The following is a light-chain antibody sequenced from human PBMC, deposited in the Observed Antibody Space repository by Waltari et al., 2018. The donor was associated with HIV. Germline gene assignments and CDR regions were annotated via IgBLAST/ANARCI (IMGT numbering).Light chain of an antibody. Sequence: QSVLTQPPSASGTPGQRVTISCSGSSSNIGRNPVNWYQQLPGTAPKLLIYSNNPRPSGVPDRFACSKSGTSASLAISGLQSEDEADYYCAAWDDSLNGSYWVFGGGTKLTVL. V-gene: IGLV1-44*01. CDR2: SNN. CDR1: SSNIGRNP. CDR3: AAWDDSLNGSYWV. J-gene: IGLJ3*02.